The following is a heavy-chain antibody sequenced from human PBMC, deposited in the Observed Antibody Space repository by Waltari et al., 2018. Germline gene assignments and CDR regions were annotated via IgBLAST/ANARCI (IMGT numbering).Heavy chain of an antibody. CDR3: ASDIVVGPYAFDI. V-gene: IGHV1-69*04. Sequence: QVQLVQSGAEVKKPGSSVKVSCKASGGTFSSYAISWVRQAPGQGLERMGGVIPILGIASSAQKFQGRVTITADESTSTAYMELSSLRSEATAVYYGASDIVVGPYAFDIWGQGTMVTVSS. CDR2: VIPILGIA. D-gene: IGHD2-21*01. J-gene: IGHJ3*02. CDR1: GGTFSSYA.